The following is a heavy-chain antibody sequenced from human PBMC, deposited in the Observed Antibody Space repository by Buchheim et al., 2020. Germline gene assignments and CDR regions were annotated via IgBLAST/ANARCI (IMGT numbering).Heavy chain of an antibody. J-gene: IGHJ4*02. CDR1: GGSFSGYY. CDR3: ARRRWPPRYYFDY. Sequence: QVQLQQWGAGLLKPSETLSLTCAVYGGSFSGYYWSWIRQPPGKGLEWIGEINHSGSTNYNPSLKSRVTISVDTSKNQFSLKLSSVTAADTAVYYCARRRWPPRYYFDYWGQGTL. D-gene: IGHD5-24*01. V-gene: IGHV4-34*01. CDR2: INHSGST.